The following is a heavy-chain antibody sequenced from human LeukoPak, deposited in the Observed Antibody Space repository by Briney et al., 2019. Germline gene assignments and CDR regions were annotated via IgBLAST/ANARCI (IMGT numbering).Heavy chain of an antibody. D-gene: IGHD1-26*01. Sequence: SETLSLTCAVYGGSFSGYYWSWIRQPPGKGLEWIGEINHSGSTNYNPSLKSRVTISVDTSKNQFSLKLSFVTAADTAVYYCASTRSDYYFDYWGQGTLVTVSS. CDR2: INHSGST. J-gene: IGHJ4*02. CDR3: ASTRSDYYFDY. CDR1: GGSFSGYY. V-gene: IGHV4-34*01.